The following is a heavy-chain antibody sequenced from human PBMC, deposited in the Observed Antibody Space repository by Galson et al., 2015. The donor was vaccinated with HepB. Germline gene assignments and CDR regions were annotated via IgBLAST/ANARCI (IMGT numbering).Heavy chain of an antibody. V-gene: IGHV3-21*06. Sequence: SLRLSCAASGFTFNSYSMNWVRQAPGKGLEWVSSISSSSSYIYYADSVKGRFTISRDNAKNSLYLQMNSLRAEDTAVYYCARWVVSSANQYYFHYWGQGTLVAVSS. D-gene: IGHD4/OR15-4a*01. J-gene: IGHJ4*02. CDR3: ARWVVSSANQYYFHY. CDR1: GFTFNSYS. CDR2: ISSSSSYI.